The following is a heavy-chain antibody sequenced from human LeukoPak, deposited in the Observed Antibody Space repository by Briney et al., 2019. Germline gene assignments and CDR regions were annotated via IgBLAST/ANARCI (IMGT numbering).Heavy chain of an antibody. CDR2: ISAYNGNT. J-gene: IGHJ4*02. CDR3: ARAPRKRYCSSTSCYIDYGSGS. Sequence: ASVKVSCKASGYTFTSYGISWVRQAPGQGLEWMGWISAYNGNTNYAQKLQGRVTMTTDTSTSTAYMELRSLRSDDTAVYYCARAPRKRYCSSTSCYIDYGSGSWGQGTLVTASS. CDR1: GYTFTSYG. V-gene: IGHV1-18*01. D-gene: IGHD2-2*02.